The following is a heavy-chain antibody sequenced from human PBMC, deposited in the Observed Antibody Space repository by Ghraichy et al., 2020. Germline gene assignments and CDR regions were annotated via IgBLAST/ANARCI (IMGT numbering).Heavy chain of an antibody. J-gene: IGHJ6*02. V-gene: IGHV3-73*01. D-gene: IGHD2-21*02. Sequence: GGSLRLSCAASGFTFSGSAMHWVRQASGKGLEWVGRIRSKANSYATAFAASGKGRFTISRDDSKNTAYLQMNSLKTEDTAVYYCTRHQWSAYCGGDCDFYYYYYGMDVWGQGTTVTVSS. CDR1: GFTFSGSA. CDR3: TRHQWSAYCGGDCDFYYYYYGMDV. CDR2: IRSKANSYAT.